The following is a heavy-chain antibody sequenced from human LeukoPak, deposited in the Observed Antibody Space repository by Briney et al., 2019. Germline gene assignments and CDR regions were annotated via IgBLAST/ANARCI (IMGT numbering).Heavy chain of an antibody. CDR2: ISAYNGNT. CDR3: ARDSGMRRIAAAGTNYYYGMDV. J-gene: IGHJ6*02. Sequence: GASVKVSCKASGYTFTSYGMSWVRQAPGQGLEWMGWISAYNGNTNYAQKLQGRVTMTTDTSTSTAYMELRSLRSDDTAVYYCARDSGMRRIAAAGTNYYYGMDVWGQGTTVTVSS. D-gene: IGHD6-13*01. V-gene: IGHV1-18*01. CDR1: GYTFTSYG.